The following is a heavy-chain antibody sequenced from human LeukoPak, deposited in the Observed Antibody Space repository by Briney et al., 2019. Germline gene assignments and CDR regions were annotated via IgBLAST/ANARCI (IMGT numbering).Heavy chain of an antibody. CDR2: INPNSGGT. D-gene: IGHD3-3*01. J-gene: IGHJ5*02. V-gene: IGHV1-2*02. CDR3: AGTRFLEWFKSFWFDP. Sequence: GASVKVSCKASGYTFTGYYMHWVRQAPGQGLEWMGWINPNSGGTNYAQKFQGRVTMTRDTSISTAYMELSRLRSDDTAVYYCAGTRFLEWFKSFWFDPWGQGTLVTVSS. CDR1: GYTFTGYY.